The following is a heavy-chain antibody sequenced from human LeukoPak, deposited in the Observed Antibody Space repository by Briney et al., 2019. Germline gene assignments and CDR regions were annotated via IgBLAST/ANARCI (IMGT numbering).Heavy chain of an antibody. J-gene: IGHJ4*02. V-gene: IGHV1-46*01. Sequence: GASVKVSCKASGYTFTSYYMHWVRQAPGQGLEWMGIINPSGGSTSYAQKFQGRVTMTRDMSTSTVYMELSRLRSDDTAVYYCARETVGAEFDYWGQGNLVTVSS. CDR3: ARETVGAEFDY. CDR1: GYTFTSYY. CDR2: INPSGGST. D-gene: IGHD1-26*01.